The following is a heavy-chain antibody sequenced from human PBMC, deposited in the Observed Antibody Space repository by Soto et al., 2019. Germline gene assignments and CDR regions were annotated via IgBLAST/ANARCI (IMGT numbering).Heavy chain of an antibody. Sequence: PGGSLRLSCAASGFTFSSYGMHWVRQAPGKGLEWVAVISYDGSNKYYADSVKGRFTISRDNSKNTLHLQMNSLKTEDTAVYYCTRDTYTALDYWGQGTLVTVSS. V-gene: IGHV3-30*03. CDR2: ISYDGSNK. D-gene: IGHD2-2*02. J-gene: IGHJ4*02. CDR1: GFTFSSYG. CDR3: TRDTYTALDY.